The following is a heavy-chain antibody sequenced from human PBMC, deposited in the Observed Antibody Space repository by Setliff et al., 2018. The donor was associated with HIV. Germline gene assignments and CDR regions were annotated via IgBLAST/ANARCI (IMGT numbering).Heavy chain of an antibody. CDR3: ARCMTMTGNWFDP. Sequence: ASVKVSCKASGYTFTGYYMHWVRQAPGQGLEWMGWINPKSGGTNYAQKFQGRVTMTRDTSISTAYMELSSRRSDDTAVYYCARCMTMTGNWFDPWGQRTLVTVSS. V-gene: IGHV1-2*02. J-gene: IGHJ5*02. CDR2: INPKSGGT. D-gene: IGHD3-22*01. CDR1: GYTFTGYY.